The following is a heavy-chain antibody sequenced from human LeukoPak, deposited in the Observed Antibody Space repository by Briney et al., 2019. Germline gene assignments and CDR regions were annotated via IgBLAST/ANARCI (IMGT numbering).Heavy chain of an antibody. J-gene: IGHJ5*02. CDR3: ARRSSGWYPHNWFDP. CDR2: IIPIFGTA. D-gene: IGHD6-19*01. Sequence: SVTVSCKASGGTFSSYAISWVRQAPGQGLEWMGGIIPIFGTANYAQKFQGRVTITADESTSTAYMELSSLRSEDTAVYYCARRSSGWYPHNWFDPWGQGTLVTVSS. CDR1: GGTFSSYA. V-gene: IGHV1-69*13.